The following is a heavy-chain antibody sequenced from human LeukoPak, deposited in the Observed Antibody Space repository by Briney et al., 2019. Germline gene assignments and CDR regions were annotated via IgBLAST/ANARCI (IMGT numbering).Heavy chain of an antibody. J-gene: IGHJ4*02. V-gene: IGHV1-69*05. CDR2: IIPRFTP. Sequence: SVKVSCKASGGTFSSYAISWVRQAPGQGLEWMGGIIPRFTPNYAQHFQGRVTITTDEATTTAYLELSNLRSDDTAVYYCAGLGYSGYGPRSRFDNWGQGTLITVST. CDR1: GGTFSSYA. D-gene: IGHD5-12*01. CDR3: AGLGYSGYGPRSRFDN.